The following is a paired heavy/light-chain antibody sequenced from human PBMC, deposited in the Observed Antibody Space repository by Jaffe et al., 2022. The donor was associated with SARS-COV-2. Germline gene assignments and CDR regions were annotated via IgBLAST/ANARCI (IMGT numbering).Light chain of an antibody. CDR2: AAS. CDR3: QKYNSAPFT. Sequence: DIQMTQSPSSLSASVGDRVTITCRASQGISNYLAWYQQKPGRVPNVLIYAASTLQSGVPSRFSGSGSGTDFTLTISSLQPEDVATYYCQKYNSAPFTFGPGTKVDIK. CDR1: QGISNY. V-gene: IGKV1-27*01. J-gene: IGKJ3*01.
Heavy chain of an antibody. J-gene: IGHJ5*02. D-gene: IGHD3-16*02. Sequence: QVQLVQSGAEVKKPGASVKVSCKASGYTFIRYYMHWVRQAPGQGLEWMGIIDPSGGSTSYAQMLQGRVTMTRDTSTTTVYMELSSLTSDDTAVYYCARGGSYRSFISWFDPWGQGTLVTVSS. V-gene: IGHV1-46*04. CDR2: IDPSGGST. CDR1: GYTFIRYY. CDR3: ARGGSYRSFISWFDP.